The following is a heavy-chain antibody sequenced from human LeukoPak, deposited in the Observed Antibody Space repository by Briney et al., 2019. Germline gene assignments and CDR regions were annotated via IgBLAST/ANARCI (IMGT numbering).Heavy chain of an antibody. D-gene: IGHD6-13*01. CDR2: IIPIFGTA. CDR1: GGTLSSYA. Sequence: SVKVSCKASGGTLSSYAISWVRQAPGQGLEWMGGIIPIFGTANYAQKFQGRVTITADESTSTAYMELSSLRSEDTAVYYCARAAASSSSWYWFDYWGQGTLVTVSS. CDR3: ARAAASSSSWYWFDY. J-gene: IGHJ4*02. V-gene: IGHV1-69*13.